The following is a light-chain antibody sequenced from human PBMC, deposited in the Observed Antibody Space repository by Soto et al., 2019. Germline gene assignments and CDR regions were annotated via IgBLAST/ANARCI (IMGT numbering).Light chain of an antibody. CDR2: DAS. Sequence: DIQMTQSPSSLSASVGDRVTIPCQASHDINFYLHWYQQKPGKAPKLLIYDASNLETGVPSRFSGSGSGTDFTFTISSLQPEDIATYYCQHFGTFGQGTRLEIK. CDR1: HDINFY. CDR3: QHFGT. V-gene: IGKV1-33*01. J-gene: IGKJ5*01.